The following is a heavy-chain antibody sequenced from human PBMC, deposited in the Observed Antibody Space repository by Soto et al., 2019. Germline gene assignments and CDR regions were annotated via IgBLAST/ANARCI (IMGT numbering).Heavy chain of an antibody. CDR3: ASNYSGYLDN. V-gene: IGHV4-31*03. D-gene: IGHD3-22*01. CDR1: GDSMSSGAYY. Sequence: PSETLSLTCSVSGDSMSSGAYYWSWIRQHPGKGLEWIAYIYHSGDTHYNPSLRSRITISVDTSKNQFSLKLTSVTDADTAVYYCASNYSGYLDNWGQGTLVTVSS. CDR2: IYHSGDT. J-gene: IGHJ4*01.